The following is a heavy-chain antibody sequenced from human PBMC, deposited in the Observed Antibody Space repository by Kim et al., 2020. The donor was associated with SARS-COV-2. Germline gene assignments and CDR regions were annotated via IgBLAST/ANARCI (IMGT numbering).Heavy chain of an antibody. V-gene: IGHV4-59*01. D-gene: IGHD1-26*01. Sequence: TPSPKSRVTISVDTSKNQCSLKLSSVTAADTAVYYCARAGGSYFRYGMDVWGQGTTVTVSS. CDR3: ARAGGSYFRYGMDV. J-gene: IGHJ6*02.